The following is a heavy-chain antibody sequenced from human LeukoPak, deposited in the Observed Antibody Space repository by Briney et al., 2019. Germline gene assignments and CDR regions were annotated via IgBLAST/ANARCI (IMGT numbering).Heavy chain of an antibody. CDR1: GFTFSSNY. J-gene: IGHJ4*02. D-gene: IGHD6-13*01. Sequence: PGGSLRLSCAASGFTFSSNYMNWVRQAPGKGLEWVSLIYSGGDTYYADSVKSRFTISRDNSNNTLYLQMNSLRAEDTAVYYCTRGPGSTWYSDYWSQATLLTDSS. V-gene: IGHV3-66*02. CDR3: TRGPGSTWYSDY. CDR2: IYSGGDT.